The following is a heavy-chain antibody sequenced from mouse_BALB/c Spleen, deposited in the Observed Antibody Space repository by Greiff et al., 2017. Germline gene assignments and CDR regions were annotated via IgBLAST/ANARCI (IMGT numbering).Heavy chain of an antibody. V-gene: IGHV5-6-5*01. CDR1: GFTFSSYA. CDR3: ARGEGLYYYGSSYVNFDV. Sequence: EVMLVESGGGLVKPGGSLKLSCAASGFTFSSYAMSWVRQTPETRLEWVASISSGGSTYYPDSVKGRFPISRDNARNILYLQMSSLRSEDTAMYYCARGEGLYYYGSSYVNFDVGGAGTTVTVSS. D-gene: IGHD1-1*01. J-gene: IGHJ1*01. CDR2: ISSGGST.